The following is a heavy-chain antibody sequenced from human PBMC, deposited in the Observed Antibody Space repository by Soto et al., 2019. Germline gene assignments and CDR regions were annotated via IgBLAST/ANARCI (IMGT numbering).Heavy chain of an antibody. J-gene: IGHJ6*02. Sequence: GASVKVSCKASGYTFTSYDINWVRQATGQGLEWMGWMNPNSGNTGYAQKFQGRVTMTRNTSISTAYMELSSLRSEDTAVYYCARGRDRRWLQRPYYYGMDVWGQGTTVTVSS. V-gene: IGHV1-8*01. CDR1: GYTFTSYD. CDR3: ARGRDRRWLQRPYYYGMDV. D-gene: IGHD5-12*01. CDR2: MNPNSGNT.